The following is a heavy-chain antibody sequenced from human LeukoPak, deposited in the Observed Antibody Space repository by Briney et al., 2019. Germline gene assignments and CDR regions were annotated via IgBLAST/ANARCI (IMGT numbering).Heavy chain of an antibody. D-gene: IGHD3-10*01. J-gene: IGHJ1*01. CDR2: ISGSGNST. V-gene: IGHV3-23*01. Sequence: GGSLRLSCAASGFTFSSHAMSWVRQAPGKGLEWVSAISGSGNSTYYADSVKGRFTISRDRSKNTLYLQMNSPRAEDTAIYYCARGEDSSTMIRGGTNFHHWGQGTLVTVSS. CDR1: GFTFSSHA. CDR3: ARGEDSSTMIRGGTNFHH.